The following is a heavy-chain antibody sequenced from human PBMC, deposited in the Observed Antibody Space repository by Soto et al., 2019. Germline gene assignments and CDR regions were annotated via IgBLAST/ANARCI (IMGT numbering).Heavy chain of an antibody. J-gene: IGHJ5*02. CDR3: AKDPRHCSGGSCPPEGDHYFDP. D-gene: IGHD2-15*01. CDR2: IPYDGGRK. V-gene: IGHV3-30*18. Sequence: XVCLRLSCAVCGFRFGSFQMHWVRQAQARGLEWVCVIPYDGGRKYYADFAKGRFTISRDNSKNTLYLQMNNLRGDDTAVYYCAKDPRHCSGGSCPPEGDHYFDPWGRRTQVTVSS. CDR1: GFRFGSFQ.